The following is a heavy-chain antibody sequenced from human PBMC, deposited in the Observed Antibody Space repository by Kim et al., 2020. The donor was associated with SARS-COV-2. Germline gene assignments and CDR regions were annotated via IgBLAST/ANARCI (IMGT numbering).Heavy chain of an antibody. V-gene: IGHV1-18*04. D-gene: IGHD3-9*01. Sequence: ASVKVSCKASGYTFTSYGISWVRQAPGQGLEWMGWISAYNGNTNYAQKLQGRVTMTTDTSTSTAYMELRSLRSDDTAVYYCARDPYGRDYDILTGYYSPTHHDYWGQGTLVTVSS. J-gene: IGHJ4*02. CDR1: GYTFTSYG. CDR3: ARDPYGRDYDILTGYYSPTHHDY. CDR2: ISAYNGNT.